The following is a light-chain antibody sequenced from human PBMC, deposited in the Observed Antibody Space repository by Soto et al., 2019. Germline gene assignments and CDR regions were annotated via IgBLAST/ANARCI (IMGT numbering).Light chain of an antibody. Sequence: EIVLTQSPATLSLSPGGRATLSCRASPSVTNYLAWYQQKPGQPPRLLIYGAFNRAAGIPARFSGSGSGTDFTLTISSLEPEDFAVYYCQQRSNWPTFGQGTRLEIK. V-gene: IGKV3-11*01. CDR2: GAF. CDR3: QQRSNWPT. J-gene: IGKJ5*01. CDR1: PSVTNY.